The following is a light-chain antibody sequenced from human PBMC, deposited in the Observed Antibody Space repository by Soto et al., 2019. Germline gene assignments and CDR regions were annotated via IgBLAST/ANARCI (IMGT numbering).Light chain of an antibody. Sequence: ILMTQSPATLSVSPGERATLSCRASQSVSNNLAWYQQKPGQAPRLLIYDASTRATGIPARLRGSGSVTEFTLTISGLQSEDFAVYYCQQYNNWPPWTFGQWTKVEIK. J-gene: IGKJ1*01. V-gene: IGKV3-15*01. CDR1: QSVSNN. CDR3: QQYNNWPPWT. CDR2: DAS.